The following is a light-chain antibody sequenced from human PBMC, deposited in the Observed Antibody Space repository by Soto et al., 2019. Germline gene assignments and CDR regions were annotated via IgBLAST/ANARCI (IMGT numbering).Light chain of an antibody. CDR1: SSNIGSNT. CDR2: SDN. Sequence: QSVLTQPPSASGTPGKRVTISCSGSSSNIGSNTVNWYQQLPGTAPKLLIYSDNQRPSGVPDRFSVSKSGTSVSLAISGLQSDDEAEYYCAAWDDSLNGLVFGGGTKLTVL. V-gene: IGLV1-44*01. CDR3: AAWDDSLNGLV. J-gene: IGLJ2*01.